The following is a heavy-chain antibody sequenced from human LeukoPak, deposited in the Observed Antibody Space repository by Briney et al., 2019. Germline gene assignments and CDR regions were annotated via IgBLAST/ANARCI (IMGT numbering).Heavy chain of an antibody. CDR3: AALYCSGGSCHGGDYY. CDR1: GGSISSSNW. V-gene: IGHV4-4*02. Sequence: SETLSLTCAVSGGSISSSNWWSWVRPPPGKGLEWIGEIYHSGSTNYNPSLKSRVTISVDRSKNQFSLKLSSVTAADTAVYYCAALYCSGGSCHGGDYYWGQGTLVTVSS. D-gene: IGHD2-15*01. CDR2: IYHSGST. J-gene: IGHJ4*02.